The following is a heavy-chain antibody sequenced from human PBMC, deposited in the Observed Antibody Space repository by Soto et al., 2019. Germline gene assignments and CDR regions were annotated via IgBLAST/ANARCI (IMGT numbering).Heavy chain of an antibody. V-gene: IGHV4-31*03. Sequence: TLSLTGTLPGDSLGTGGHYENGILQVPGKCLEWMGYIFYSEATHYSPSLRPRATISRDTPKNKFALTLISVTAAATDLYSCERDKDLRPTVWEYWGQGIQVTVSS. CDR3: ERDKDLRPTVWEY. D-gene: IGHD1-26*01. CDR2: IFYSEAT. CDR1: GDSLGTGGHY. J-gene: IGHJ4*02.